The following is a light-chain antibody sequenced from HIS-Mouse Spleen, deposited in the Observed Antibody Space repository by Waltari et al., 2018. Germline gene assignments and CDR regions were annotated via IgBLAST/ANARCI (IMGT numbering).Light chain of an antibody. CDR3: QQYNTAGT. V-gene: IGKV3-15*01. CDR2: GAS. Sequence: EIVMTQSPATLSVSPGARATLSCRASQSVSSNLAWYQQKPGQAPRLLIYGASTRATGIPARFSGSGSGTECTLTIRSLQSEDVAVYYCQQYNTAGTFGQGTKLEIK. J-gene: IGKJ2*02. CDR1: QSVSSN.